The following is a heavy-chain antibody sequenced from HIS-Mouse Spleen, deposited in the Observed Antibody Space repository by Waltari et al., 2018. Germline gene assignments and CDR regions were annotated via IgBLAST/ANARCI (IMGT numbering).Heavy chain of an antibody. CDR3: AREGNTAMASFDY. CDR1: GGTFSSYA. V-gene: IGHV1-69*01. Sequence: QVQLVQSGAEVKKPGSSVKVSCKASGGTFSSYAISWVRQAPGQGLEWMGGSSPIFCKANYAQKFQGRVTITADESTSTAYMELSSLRSEDTAVYYCAREGNTAMASFDYWGQGTLVTVSS. J-gene: IGHJ4*02. D-gene: IGHD5-18*01. CDR2: SSPIFCKA.